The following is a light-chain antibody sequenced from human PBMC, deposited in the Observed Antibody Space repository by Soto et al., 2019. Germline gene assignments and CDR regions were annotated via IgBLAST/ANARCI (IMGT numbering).Light chain of an antibody. CDR3: QQYNNWPRT. V-gene: IGKV3-15*01. CDR2: DAS. J-gene: IGKJ1*01. Sequence: EIVMTQSPATLSVSPGERATLSCRASQSVSSNLAWYQQKPGQAPRLLIYDASTRATGIPARFRGNESGTEFTLTISSLQSEDFAVYYCQQYNNWPRTFGQGTKVEIK. CDR1: QSVSSN.